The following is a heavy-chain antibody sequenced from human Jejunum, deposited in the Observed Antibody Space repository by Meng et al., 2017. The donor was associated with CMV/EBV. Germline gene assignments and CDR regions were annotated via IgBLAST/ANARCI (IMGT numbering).Heavy chain of an antibody. Sequence: GQEMGKPWETLSLACIVSRGSMSSSNYYWGWIRQPPGKGLEWIGSIYYSGTIYYNPSLKSRGTISVDTSKSQFSMRLSSVTAADTAVYYCARGTGSYGHQFDYWGQGTLVTVSS. D-gene: IGHD5-18*01. CDR1: RGSMSSSNYY. J-gene: IGHJ4*02. CDR2: IYYSGTI. CDR3: ARGTGSYGHQFDY. V-gene: IGHV4-39*07.